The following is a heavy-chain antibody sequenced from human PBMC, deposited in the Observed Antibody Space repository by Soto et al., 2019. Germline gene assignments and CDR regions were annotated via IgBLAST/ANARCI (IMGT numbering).Heavy chain of an antibody. J-gene: IGHJ4*02. D-gene: IGHD2-8*01. CDR1: GYTFTNND. CDR3: ARRGVPDY. Sequence: QVQLVQSGAEVKKPGASVKVSCKASGYTFTNNDIYWVRQATGQGLEWLGWMSRNSGNGVYAQKFQGRVTMTRDTSISTAYMELSSLSSEDTAVYYCARRGVPDYWGQGTLVTVSS. CDR2: MSRNSGNG. V-gene: IGHV1-8*01.